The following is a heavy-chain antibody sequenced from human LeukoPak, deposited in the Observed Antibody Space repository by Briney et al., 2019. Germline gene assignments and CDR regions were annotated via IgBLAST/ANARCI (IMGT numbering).Heavy chain of an antibody. CDR1: GFTFSTYW. J-gene: IGHJ6*02. Sequence: GGSLRLPCAASGFTFSTYWMSWVRQAPGKGLEWVANIRQDGSAKYYLDSVKGRFTISRDNAKNSLYLQMNSLRAEDTAVYSCTRDRQGPKLYEMHVWGQGTTVTVSS. CDR3: TRDRQGPKLYEMHV. D-gene: IGHD3-10*01. V-gene: IGHV3-7*01. CDR2: IRQDGSAK.